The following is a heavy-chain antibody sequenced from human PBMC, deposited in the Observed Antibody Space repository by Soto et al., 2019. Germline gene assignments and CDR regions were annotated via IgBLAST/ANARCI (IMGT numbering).Heavy chain of an antibody. D-gene: IGHD5-18*01. J-gene: IGHJ6*02. V-gene: IGHV1-18*01. Sequence: GASVKVSCKASGYTFTSYGISWVRQAPGQGLEWMGWISAYNGNTNYAQKLQGRVTMTTDTSTSTAYMELRSLRSDDTAVYYCARSPFIRIQLWLDYYGMDVWGQGTTVTVSS. CDR2: ISAYNGNT. CDR1: GYTFTSYG. CDR3: ARSPFIRIQLWLDYYGMDV.